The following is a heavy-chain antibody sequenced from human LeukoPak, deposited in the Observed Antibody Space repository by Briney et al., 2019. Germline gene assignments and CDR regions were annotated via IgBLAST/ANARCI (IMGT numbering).Heavy chain of an antibody. Sequence: GGSLRLSCAASGFTFSSYAMSWVRQAPGKGLEWVSAISGSGGSTYYADSVKGRFTISRDNSKNTLYLQMNSPRAEDTAVYYCAKGDIVVVPAAIAAHAFDIWGQGTMVTVSS. CDR2: ISGSGGST. V-gene: IGHV3-23*01. CDR3: AKGDIVVVPAAIAAHAFDI. CDR1: GFTFSSYA. D-gene: IGHD2-2*01. J-gene: IGHJ3*02.